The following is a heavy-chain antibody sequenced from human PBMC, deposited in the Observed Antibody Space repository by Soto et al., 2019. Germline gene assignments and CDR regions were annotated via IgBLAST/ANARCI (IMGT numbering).Heavy chain of an antibody. J-gene: IGHJ6*03. CDR2: ISGSGGST. CDR3: AKGTSYYYYMDV. V-gene: IGHV3-23*01. CDR1: GFTFSSYA. Sequence: WGSLRLSCAASGFTFSSYAMSWVRQAPGKGLEWVSAISGSGGSTYYADSVKGRFTISRDNSKNTLYLQMNSLRAEDTAVYYCAKGTSYYYYMDVWGKGTTVTVSS.